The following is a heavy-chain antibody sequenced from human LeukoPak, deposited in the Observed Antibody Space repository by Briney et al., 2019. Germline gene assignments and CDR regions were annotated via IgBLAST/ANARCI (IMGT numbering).Heavy chain of an antibody. D-gene: IGHD6-13*01. CDR1: GYTFTSYG. CDR2: ISAYNGNT. CDR3: ARDFRIAAAGTGAGY. Sequence: GASVKVSCKASGYTFTSYGISWVRQAPGQGLEWMGWISAYNGNTNYAQKLQGRVTMTTDTSTSTAYMELRSLRSDDTAVYYCARDFRIAAAGTGAGYWGQGTLVTVSS. J-gene: IGHJ4*02. V-gene: IGHV1-18*01.